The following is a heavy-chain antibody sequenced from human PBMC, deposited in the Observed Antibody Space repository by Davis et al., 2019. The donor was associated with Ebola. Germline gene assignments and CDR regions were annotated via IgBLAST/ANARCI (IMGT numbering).Heavy chain of an antibody. CDR2: ISSGSNYI. D-gene: IGHD2-15*01. V-gene: IGHV3-21*01. Sequence: PGGSLRLSCAASGFTFSSYRMNWVRQAPGKGLEWVSCISSGSNYIYHADSAKGRFTISRDNANNSLYLQMNSLRVEDTAVYYCARDCSGGSCFDYWGQGTLVTVSS. CDR3: ARDCSGGSCFDY. CDR1: GFTFSSYR. J-gene: IGHJ4*02.